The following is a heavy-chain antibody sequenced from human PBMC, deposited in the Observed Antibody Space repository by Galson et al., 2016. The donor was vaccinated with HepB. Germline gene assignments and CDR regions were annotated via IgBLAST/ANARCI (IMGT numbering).Heavy chain of an antibody. CDR1: GGSISSYH. V-gene: IGHV4-59*08. J-gene: IGHJ4*02. CDR3: ARPKDYLGSSFDC. Sequence: SETLSLTCTVSGGSISSYHWSWIRQSPGKGLEWMGYIQYSGSIEYRPSLKSRLTISADPSKSQLSLKLTSVTAADTAVYYCARPKDYLGSSFDCWGQGILVTVSS. CDR2: IQYSGSI. D-gene: IGHD6-6*01.